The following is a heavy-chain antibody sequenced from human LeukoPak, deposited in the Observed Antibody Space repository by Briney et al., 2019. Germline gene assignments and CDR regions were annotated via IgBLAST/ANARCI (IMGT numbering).Heavy chain of an antibody. J-gene: IGHJ4*02. D-gene: IGHD1-26*01. V-gene: IGHV3-21*01. CDR3: VRGVGATPDFFDY. Sequence: PGGSLRLSCAASGFTFSSYAMSWVRQAPGKGLEWVSSISSRSSYIYYADSVKGRFTISRDNAKNSLYLQMNSLRAEDTAVFYCVRGVGATPDFFDYWGQGTLVTVSS. CDR2: ISSRSSYI. CDR1: GFTFSSYA.